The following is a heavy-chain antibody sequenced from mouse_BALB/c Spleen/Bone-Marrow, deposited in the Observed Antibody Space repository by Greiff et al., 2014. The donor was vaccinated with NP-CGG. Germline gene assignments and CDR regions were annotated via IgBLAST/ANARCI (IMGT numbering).Heavy chain of an antibody. D-gene: IGHD2-4*01. CDR3: ARGWDYEGYFDY. J-gene: IGHJ2*01. CDR2: INPSSGYT. V-gene: IGHV1-4*01. Sequence: QVQLQQSGAELARPGASVKMSCKASGYSFTSYTMHWVKQRPGQGLEWIGYINPSSGYTNYNQKFKDKATLTADKSSSTAYMQLSSLTSEDSAVYYCARGWDYEGYFDYWCQGTTLTVSS. CDR1: GYSFTSYT.